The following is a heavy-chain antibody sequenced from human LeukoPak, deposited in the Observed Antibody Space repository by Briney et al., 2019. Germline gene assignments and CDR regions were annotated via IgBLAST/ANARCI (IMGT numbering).Heavy chain of an antibody. D-gene: IGHD3-22*01. J-gene: IGHJ5*02. CDR3: ARGRRITMIVVAMGNWFDP. V-gene: IGHV4-34*01. CDR2: INRSGST. CDR1: GGSFSGYY. Sequence: KSSETLSLTCAVYGGSFSGYYWSWIRQPPGKGLEWIGEINRSGSTNYNPSLKSRVTISVDTSKNQFSLKLSSVTAADTAVYYCARGRRITMIVVAMGNWFDPWGQGTLVTVSS.